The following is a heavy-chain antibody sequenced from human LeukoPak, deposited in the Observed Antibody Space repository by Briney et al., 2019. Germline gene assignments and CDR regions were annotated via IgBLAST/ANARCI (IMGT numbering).Heavy chain of an antibody. Sequence: ASVKVSCKASGYTSTSYAMNWVRQAPGQGLEWMGWINPNSGGTNYAQKFQGRVTMTRDTSISTAYMELSRLRSDDTAVYYCARDYSSGWFDYWGQGTLVTVSS. CDR3: ARDYSSGWFDY. CDR1: GYTSTSYA. D-gene: IGHD6-19*01. V-gene: IGHV1-2*02. CDR2: INPNSGGT. J-gene: IGHJ4*02.